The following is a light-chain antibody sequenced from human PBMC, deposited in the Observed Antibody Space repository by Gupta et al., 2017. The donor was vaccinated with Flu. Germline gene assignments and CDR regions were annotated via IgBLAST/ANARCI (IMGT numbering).Light chain of an antibody. CDR1: QSVSSSY. V-gene: IGKV3-20*01. Sequence: EIVLTQSPGTLSLSPGERATLSCRASQSVSSSYLAWYQQKPGQAPRLLIYGAFNRATGIPDRFSGSGSGTDFTLTINRLEPEDFAVYYCQQYDSPYTFGPGTKLEIE. CDR2: GAF. CDR3: QQYDSPYT. J-gene: IGKJ2*01.